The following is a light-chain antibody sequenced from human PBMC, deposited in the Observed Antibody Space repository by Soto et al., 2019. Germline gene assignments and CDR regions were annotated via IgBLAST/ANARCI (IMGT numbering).Light chain of an antibody. CDR1: QSVSRNY. V-gene: IGKV3-20*01. CDR3: QQYATLPIS. Sequence: EIVLTQSPGTLSLSPGERATLSCRASQSVSRNYLAWYQQKPGQAPRLLFYGVYSSATGIPDRFSGSGSGTDFTLTISRLEPEDFAVYFCQQYATLPISFGQGTRLDIK. J-gene: IGKJ5*01. CDR2: GVY.